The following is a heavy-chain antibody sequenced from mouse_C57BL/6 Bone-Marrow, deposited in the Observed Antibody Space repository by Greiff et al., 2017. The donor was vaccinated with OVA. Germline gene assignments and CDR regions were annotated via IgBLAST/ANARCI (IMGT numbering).Heavy chain of an antibody. V-gene: IGHV14-2*01. CDR2: IDPEDGDT. CDR3: ARCRGKGYLDY. Sequence: VQLQQSGAELVKPGASVKLSCTASGFTFKDYYMHWVKQRTEQGLEWIGRIDPEDGDTKYSPKFQGKATITAGTSSNTAYLQLSNLTSEDTAVYYCARCRGKGYLDYWGQGTTLTVSS. D-gene: IGHD1-1*02. J-gene: IGHJ2*01. CDR1: GFTFKDYY.